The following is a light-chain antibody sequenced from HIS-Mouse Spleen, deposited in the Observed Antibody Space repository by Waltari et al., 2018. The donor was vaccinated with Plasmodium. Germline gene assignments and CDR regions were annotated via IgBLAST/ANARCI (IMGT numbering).Light chain of an antibody. J-gene: IGKJ2*01. CDR1: QGISSY. V-gene: IGKV1-9*01. CDR3: QQLNSYPYT. Sequence: DIQLTQSPSFLSASVGDRVTITCRASQGISSYLAWYQQKPGKAPKLLNYAASTLQSGVPSGFSGSGSGTEFTLTISSLQPEDFATYYCQQLNSYPYTFGQGTKLEIK. CDR2: AAS.